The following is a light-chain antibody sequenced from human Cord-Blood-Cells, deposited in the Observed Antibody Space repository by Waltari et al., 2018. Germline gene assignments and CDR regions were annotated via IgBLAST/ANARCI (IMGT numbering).Light chain of an antibody. CDR3: CSYAGSSTWV. J-gene: IGLJ3*02. V-gene: IGLV2-23*01. CDR2: EGS. Sequence: QSALTQPASVSGSPGPSITISCTGTSRDVGSYNLVSWYQPHPGKAPKLMIYEGSKRPSGVSNRFSGSKSGNTASLTISGLQAEDEADYYCCSYAGSSTWVFGGGTKLTVL. CDR1: SRDVGSYNL.